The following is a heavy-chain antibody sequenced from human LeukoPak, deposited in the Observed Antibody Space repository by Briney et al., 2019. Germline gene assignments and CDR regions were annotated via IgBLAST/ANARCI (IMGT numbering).Heavy chain of an antibody. V-gene: IGHV4-59*01. Sequence: SETLSLTCTVSGGSISNFYWSWIRQPPGKGLGWIGYIYYSGSTNYNPSLTSRVTIPVDTSKNQFSLKLSSVTAADTAVYYCASIDQVETTMGGYYFYYWGEGTLVTVSS. CDR2: IYYSGST. CDR1: GGSISNFY. CDR3: ASIDQVETTMGGYYFYY. J-gene: IGHJ4*02. D-gene: IGHD5-18*01.